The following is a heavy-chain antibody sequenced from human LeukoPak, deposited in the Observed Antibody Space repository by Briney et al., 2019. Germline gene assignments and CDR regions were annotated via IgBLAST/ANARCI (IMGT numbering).Heavy chain of an antibody. CDR2: IYYSGST. Sequence: PQTLSLTCTVSGGSISSGDYYWSWIRQPPGKGLEWIGYIYYSGSTDYNPSLKSRVTISVDTSKNQFSLRLSSVTAADTAVYYCARGHKFDPWGQGTLVTVSS. CDR3: ARGHKFDP. CDR1: GGSISSGDYY. V-gene: IGHV4-30-4*01. J-gene: IGHJ5*02.